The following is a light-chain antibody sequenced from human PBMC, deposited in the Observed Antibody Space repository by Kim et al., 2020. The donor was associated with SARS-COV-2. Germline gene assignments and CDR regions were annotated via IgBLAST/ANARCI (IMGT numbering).Light chain of an antibody. CDR1: QSVNGN. CDR3: QQYDNWPPWT. J-gene: IGKJ1*01. Sequence: EIGMTQSPATLSVSPGERATLSCRASQSVNGNLAWYQQKPGQAPRLLIYDSSTRATGVPARFSGSGSGTEFTLTISSLRSEDFAVYYCQQYDNWPPWTFGQGTKLEI. CDR2: DSS. V-gene: IGKV3-15*01.